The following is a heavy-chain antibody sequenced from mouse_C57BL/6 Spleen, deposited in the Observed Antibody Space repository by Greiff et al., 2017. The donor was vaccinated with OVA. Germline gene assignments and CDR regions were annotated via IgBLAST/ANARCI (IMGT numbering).Heavy chain of an antibody. CDR1: GYAFSSYW. V-gene: IGHV1-80*01. J-gene: IGHJ4*01. Sequence: QVQLKESGAKLVKPGASVKISCKASGYAFSSYWMNWVKQRPGKGLEWIGQIYPGDGDTNYNGKFKGKATLTADKSSSTAYMQLSSLTSEDSAVYFCARGMGLRRVYYAMDYWGQGTSVTVSS. D-gene: IGHD2-4*01. CDR3: ARGMGLRRVYYAMDY. CDR2: IYPGDGDT.